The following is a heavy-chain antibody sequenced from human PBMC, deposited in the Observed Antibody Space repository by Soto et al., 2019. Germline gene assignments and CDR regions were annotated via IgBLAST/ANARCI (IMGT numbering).Heavy chain of an antibody. CDR1: GFTFTSSA. CDR2: IVVGSGNT. CDR3: AAPYSSGMGAFDI. D-gene: IGHD6-19*01. Sequence: SVKVSCKASGFTFTSSAMQWVRQARGQRLEWIGWIVVGSGNTNYAQKFQERVTITRDMSTSTAYMELSSLRSEDTAVYYCAAPYSSGMGAFDIWGQGTMVTVSS. V-gene: IGHV1-58*02. J-gene: IGHJ3*02.